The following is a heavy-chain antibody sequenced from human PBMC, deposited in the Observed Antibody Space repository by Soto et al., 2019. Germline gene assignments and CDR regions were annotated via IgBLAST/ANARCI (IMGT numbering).Heavy chain of an antibody. CDR2: ISTSGGAI. J-gene: IGHJ5*02. CDR1: GFTFSDYS. CDR3: ARGYKYPGA. V-gene: IGHV3-11*01. D-gene: IGHD1-20*01. Sequence: QVSLVQSGGGLVKPGGSLRLSCAASGFTFSDYSMSWIRQAPGKGLEWVSYISTSGGAIYYADSVMGRFTISRDNAKNSPSLQMNSLRAEDTAVYYCARGYKYPGAWGQGTLVTVSS.